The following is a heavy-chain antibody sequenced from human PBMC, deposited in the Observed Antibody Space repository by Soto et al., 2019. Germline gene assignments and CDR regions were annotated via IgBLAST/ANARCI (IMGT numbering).Heavy chain of an antibody. CDR2: ISYDGSNK. Sequence: GGSLRLSCAASGFTFSSYAMHWVRQAPGKGLEWVAVISYDGSNKYYADSVKGRFTISRDNSENTLYLQMNSLRAEDTAVYYCARGQIYDFWSGTFDYWGQGTLVTVSS. J-gene: IGHJ4*02. CDR3: ARGQIYDFWSGTFDY. V-gene: IGHV3-30-3*01. D-gene: IGHD3-3*01. CDR1: GFTFSSYA.